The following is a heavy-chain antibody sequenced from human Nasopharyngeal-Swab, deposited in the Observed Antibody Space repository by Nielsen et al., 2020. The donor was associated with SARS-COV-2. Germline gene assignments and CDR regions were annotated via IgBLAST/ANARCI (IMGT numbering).Heavy chain of an antibody. J-gene: IGHJ6*03. Sequence: SETLSLTCTVSGGSISSGGYYWIWIRQHLGKGLEWIGYIYYSGSTNYNPSLKSRVTISVDTSKNQFSLKLSSVTAADTAVYYCARDSTPVYYYYYMDVWGKGTTVTVSS. D-gene: IGHD2-15*01. CDR3: ARDSTPVYYYYYMDV. V-gene: IGHV4-61*08. CDR1: GGSISSGGYY. CDR2: IYYSGST.